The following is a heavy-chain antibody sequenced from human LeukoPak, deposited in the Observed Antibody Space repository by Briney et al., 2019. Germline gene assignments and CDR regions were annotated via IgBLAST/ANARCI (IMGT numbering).Heavy chain of an antibody. V-gene: IGHV4-59*01. Sequence: SETLSLTCTVSGGSISSYYWSWIRQPPGKGLEWIGYIYYSGSTNYNPSLKSRVTISVDTSKNQFSLKLSSVTAADTAVYYCARGGYSSGWDVDYWGQGTLVTVSS. CDR2: IYYSGST. J-gene: IGHJ4*02. CDR3: ARGGYSSGWDVDY. CDR1: GGSISSYY. D-gene: IGHD6-19*01.